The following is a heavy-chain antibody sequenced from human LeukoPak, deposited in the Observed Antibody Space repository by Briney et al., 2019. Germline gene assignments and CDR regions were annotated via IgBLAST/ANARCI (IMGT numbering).Heavy chain of an antibody. Sequence: PGGSLRLSCAASGFTFSNYAMNWVRQAPGKGLDWVSAISGSGASTYYAVSVKGRFTISRDNSKSTLYLQMNGLRAEDTAVYYCAKLSSDWPYWGQGTLVTVSS. CDR3: AKLSSDWPY. J-gene: IGHJ4*02. CDR2: ISGSGAST. D-gene: IGHD6-19*01. V-gene: IGHV3-23*01. CDR1: GFTFSNYA.